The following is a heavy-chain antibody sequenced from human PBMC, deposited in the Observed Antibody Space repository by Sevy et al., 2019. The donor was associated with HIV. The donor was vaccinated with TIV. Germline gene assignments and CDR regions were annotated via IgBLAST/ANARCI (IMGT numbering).Heavy chain of an antibody. J-gene: IGHJ4*02. D-gene: IGHD3-22*01. CDR3: TTDPYDSSGYYYLAYFDY. V-gene: IGHV3-15*01. CDR1: GFTFGNAW. CDR2: IKSKTDGGTT. Sequence: GGSLRLSCAASGFTFGNAWMSWVRQAPGKGLEWVGRIKSKTDGGTTDYAAPVKGRFTISRDDSKNTLYLQMNSLKTEDTAVYYCTTDPYDSSGYYYLAYFDYWGQGTLVTVSS.